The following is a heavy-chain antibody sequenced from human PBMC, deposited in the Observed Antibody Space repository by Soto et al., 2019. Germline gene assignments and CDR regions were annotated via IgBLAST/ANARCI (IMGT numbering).Heavy chain of an antibody. D-gene: IGHD6-13*01. Sequence: QVQLQESGPGLVKPSQTLSLTCTVSGGSISSGGYYWSWIRQHPGKSLEWIGYIYYSGSTYYNPSLQSRVTRSVDTSKNQFSLKLSSVTAADTAVYYCATPGYSSSWYGAAFDIWGQGTMVTVSS. CDR2: IYYSGST. V-gene: IGHV4-31*03. CDR3: ATPGYSSSWYGAAFDI. J-gene: IGHJ3*02. CDR1: GGSISSGGYY.